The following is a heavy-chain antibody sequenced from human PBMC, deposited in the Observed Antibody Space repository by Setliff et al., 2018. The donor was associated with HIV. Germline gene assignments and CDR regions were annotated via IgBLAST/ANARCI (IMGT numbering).Heavy chain of an antibody. CDR3: ARVLPYNSALDN. J-gene: IGHJ4*02. Sequence: PGGSLRLSCAVSGFTLSNTYMAWVRQAPGKRPEWVSTLYGSGDTYHADSVKGRFTLSRDTSKNTMYLQMNSLRHEDTALYYCARVLPYNSALDNWGQGTLVTVSS. CDR1: GFTLSNTY. CDR2: LYGSGDT. D-gene: IGHD6-25*01. V-gene: IGHV3-66*02.